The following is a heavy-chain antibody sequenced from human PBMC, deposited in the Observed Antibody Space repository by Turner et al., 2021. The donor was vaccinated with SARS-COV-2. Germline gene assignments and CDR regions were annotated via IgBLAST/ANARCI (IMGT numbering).Heavy chain of an antibody. CDR2: VNWNGGST. Sequence: EVQLVASGGGVVRPGGSTSISCAASGFTFDDYGMSWVRQAAGKGLEWVSGVNWNGGSTGYADSVKGRFTISRDNAKNSLYLQMNSLRAEDTALYHCAKSIGWYNYYFDYWGQGTLVTVSS. CDR1: GFTFDDYG. V-gene: IGHV3-20*01. CDR3: AKSIGWYNYYFDY. J-gene: IGHJ4*02. D-gene: IGHD6-19*01.